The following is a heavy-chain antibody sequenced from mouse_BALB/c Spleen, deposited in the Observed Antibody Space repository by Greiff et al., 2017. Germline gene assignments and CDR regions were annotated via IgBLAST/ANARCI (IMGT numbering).Heavy chain of an antibody. CDR2: IYPGNGDT. Sequence: QVQLQQPGAELVKPGASVKMSCKASGYTFTSYNMHWVKQTPGQGLEWIGAIYPGNGDTSYNQKFKGKATLTADKSSSTAYMQLSSLTSEDSAVYYCAREGEEYDYDRFAYWGQGTLVTVSA. CDR3: AREGEEYDYDRFAY. D-gene: IGHD2-4*01. CDR1: GYTFTSYN. V-gene: IGHV1-12*01. J-gene: IGHJ3*01.